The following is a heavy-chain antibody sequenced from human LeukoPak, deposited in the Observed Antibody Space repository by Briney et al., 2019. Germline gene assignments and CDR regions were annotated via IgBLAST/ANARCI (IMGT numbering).Heavy chain of an antibody. D-gene: IGHD3-10*01. V-gene: IGHV5-51*01. CDR1: GYSFSNYW. CDR3: ARRSGSRGPGYFQH. Sequence: GEALKISCKGSGYSFSNYWIGWGRQMPGKDLEGRGIIYPGDSDTRYSPSFQGQVTISADKSNSTAYLQWSSLKASDTAMYYCARRSGSRGPGYFQHWGQGTLVTVSS. J-gene: IGHJ1*01. CDR2: IYPGDSDT.